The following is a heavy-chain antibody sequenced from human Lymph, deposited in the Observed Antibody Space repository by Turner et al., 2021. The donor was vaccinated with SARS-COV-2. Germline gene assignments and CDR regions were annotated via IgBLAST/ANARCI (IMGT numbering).Heavy chain of an antibody. D-gene: IGHD5-12*01. Sequence: QVQLVESGGGVVQPGRSLRLSCAASGFTFSSYGMHWVRPAPGKGLEWVAVIWYDGSNKHYADSVNGRVTISRDNSKKTLYLQMNSLRAEDTAVYYCAREGQWPTMALDYWGQGTLVTVSS. J-gene: IGHJ4*02. V-gene: IGHV3-33*01. CDR2: IWYDGSNK. CDR3: AREGQWPTMALDY. CDR1: GFTFSSYG.